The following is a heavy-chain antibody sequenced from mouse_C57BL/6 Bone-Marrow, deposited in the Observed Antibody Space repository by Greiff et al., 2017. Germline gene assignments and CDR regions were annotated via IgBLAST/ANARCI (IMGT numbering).Heavy chain of an antibody. CDR2: IDPENGDT. Sequence: VQLQQSGAELVRPGASVKLSCTASGFNIKDDYMHWVKQRPEQGLEWIGWIDPENGDTEYASKFQGKATITADTSSNTAYLQLSSLTSEDTAVYYCTRLFITTVVFDYWGQGTTLTVSS. V-gene: IGHV14-4*01. J-gene: IGHJ2*01. CDR1: GFNIKDDY. CDR3: TRLFITTVVFDY. D-gene: IGHD1-1*01.